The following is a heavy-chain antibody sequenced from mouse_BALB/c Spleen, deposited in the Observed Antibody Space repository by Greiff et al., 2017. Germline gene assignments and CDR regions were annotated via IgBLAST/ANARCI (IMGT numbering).Heavy chain of an antibody. V-gene: IGHV3-6*02. D-gene: IGHD2-4*01. CDR1: GYSITSGYF. CDR3: ARGGYDYDYYAMDY. J-gene: IGHJ4*01. Sequence: ESGPGLVKPSQSLSLTCSVTGYSITSGYFWYWIRQFPGNKLEWMGYISYDGSNNYNPSLKNRISITRDTSKNQFFLKLNSVTTEDTATYYCARGGYDYDYYAMDYWGQGTSVTVSS. CDR2: ISYDGSN.